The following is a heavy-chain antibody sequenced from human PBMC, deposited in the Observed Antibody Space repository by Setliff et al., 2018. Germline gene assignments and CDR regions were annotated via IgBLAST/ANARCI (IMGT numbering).Heavy chain of an antibody. CDR2: IYYSGST. Sequence: PSETLSLTCTVSGGSISSYYWSWIRQPPGKGLEWIGYIYYSGSTNYNPSLKSRVTISVDTSKNQFSLKLSSVTAADTAVYYCARDGGSSYLYGMDVWGQGTTVTVSS. V-gene: IGHV4-59*01. D-gene: IGHD6-13*01. J-gene: IGHJ6*02. CDR3: ARDGGSSYLYGMDV. CDR1: GGSISSYY.